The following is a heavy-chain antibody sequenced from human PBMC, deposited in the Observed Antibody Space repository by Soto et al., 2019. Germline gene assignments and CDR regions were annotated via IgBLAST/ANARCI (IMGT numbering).Heavy chain of an antibody. Sequence: GESLKISCKGSGYTFTNYWIGWVRQMPGKGLEWMGIIYPGDSDTKYNPSFQGQVTISADKSITTAYLRWTSLKASDTAIYYCAASIFYYGMDVWGQGTTVTVSS. CDR2: IYPGDSDT. CDR1: GYTFTNYW. V-gene: IGHV5-51*01. CDR3: AASIFYYGMDV. J-gene: IGHJ6*02.